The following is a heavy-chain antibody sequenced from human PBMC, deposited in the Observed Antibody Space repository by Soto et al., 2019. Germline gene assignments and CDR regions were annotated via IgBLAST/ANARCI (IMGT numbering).Heavy chain of an antibody. J-gene: IGHJ6*02. V-gene: IGHV3-21*01. Sequence: GGSLRLSCAASGFTFSSYSMNWVRQAPGKGLEWVSSISSSSSYIYYADSVKGRFTISRDNAKNSLYLQMNSLRAEDTAVYYCVRDRPTRVGYYGMDVWGQGTTVTVSS. CDR2: ISSSSSYI. CDR3: VRDRPTRVGYYGMDV. D-gene: IGHD6-6*01. CDR1: GFTFSSYS.